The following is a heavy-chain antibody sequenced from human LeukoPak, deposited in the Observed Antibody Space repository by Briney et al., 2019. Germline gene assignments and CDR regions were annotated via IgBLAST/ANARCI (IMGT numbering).Heavy chain of an antibody. D-gene: IGHD5-12*01. CDR1: GFTFSSYS. Sequence: PGGSLRLSCAASGFTFSSYSTNWVRQAPGKGLEWVSSISSSSSYIYYADSVKGRFTISRDNAKNSLYLQMNSLRAEDTAVYYCARDLGSGYDDGVDWGQGTLVTVSS. J-gene: IGHJ4*02. CDR3: ARDLGSGYDDGVD. CDR2: ISSSSSYI. V-gene: IGHV3-21*01.